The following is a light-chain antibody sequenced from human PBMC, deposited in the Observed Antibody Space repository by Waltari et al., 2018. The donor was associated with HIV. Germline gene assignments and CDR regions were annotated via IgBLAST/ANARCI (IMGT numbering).Light chain of an antibody. CDR3: CSYAGSSTSVV. V-gene: IGLV2-23*02. CDR2: EVN. Sequence: QSALTQSASVSGSPGQSITISCTGTSSDVGSYNLVSCYQHHPGKAPTLMIYEVNKRPSGVSNRFSGSKSGNTASLTISGLQAEDEADYYCCSYAGSSTSVVFGGGTKLTVL. CDR1: SSDVGSYNL. J-gene: IGLJ2*01.